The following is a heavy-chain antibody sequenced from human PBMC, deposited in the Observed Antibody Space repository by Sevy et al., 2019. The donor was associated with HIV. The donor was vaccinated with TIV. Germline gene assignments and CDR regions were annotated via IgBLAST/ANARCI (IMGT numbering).Heavy chain of an antibody. CDR3: ARIRWYSSSSGMDV. Sequence: SETLSLTCAVYGGSFSGYYWSWIRQPPGKGLEWIGEINHSGSTNYNPSLKSRVTISVDTSKNQFSLKLSSVTAADTAVYYCARIRWYSSSSGMDVWGQGTTVTVSS. J-gene: IGHJ6*02. D-gene: IGHD6-6*01. V-gene: IGHV4-34*01. CDR1: GGSFSGYY. CDR2: INHSGST.